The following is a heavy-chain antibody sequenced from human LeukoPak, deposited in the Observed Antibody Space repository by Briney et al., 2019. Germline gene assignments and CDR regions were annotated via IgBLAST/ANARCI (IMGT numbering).Heavy chain of an antibody. CDR1: GDSVSSNSAA. CDR2: TYYRSKGYN. V-gene: IGHV6-1*01. Sequence: SQTLSLTCAISGDSVSSNSAAWNWIRQSPSSGLEWLGRTYYRSKGYNDYAVSVKSRITINPDTSKNQFSLQLNSVTPEDTAVYYCAREVGGNFLKLYYYYYMDVWGKGTTVTVSS. CDR3: AREVGGNFLKLYYYYYMDV. D-gene: IGHD4-23*01. J-gene: IGHJ6*03.